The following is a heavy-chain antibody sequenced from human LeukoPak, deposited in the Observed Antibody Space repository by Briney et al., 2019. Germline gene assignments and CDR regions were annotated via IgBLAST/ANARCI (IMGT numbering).Heavy chain of an antibody. J-gene: IGHJ4*02. Sequence: PSETLSLTCAVYGGSFSGYYWSWIRQPPGRGLEWIGEINHSGSTDYNPSLKSRITMSLDTSKNQFSLRLSSVTAADTAVYYCATRSVASWYPLDYWGQGTLVTVSS. V-gene: IGHV4-34*01. CDR2: INHSGST. CDR3: ATRSVASWYPLDY. D-gene: IGHD6-13*01. CDR1: GGSFSGYY.